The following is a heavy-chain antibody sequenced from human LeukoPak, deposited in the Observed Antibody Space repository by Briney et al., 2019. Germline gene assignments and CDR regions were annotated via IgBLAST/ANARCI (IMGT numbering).Heavy chain of an antibody. V-gene: IGHV3-23*01. D-gene: IGHD3-22*01. Sequence: GGALRLSCTASGFTFSSYAMSWVRQAPGKGLEWVSAISGSSGSTYYADSVKGRFTISRDNSKNTLYLQMNSLRAEDTAVYYCAKGDSSGYYGSFDYWGQGTLVTVSS. CDR1: GFTFSSYA. CDR3: AKGDSSGYYGSFDY. CDR2: ISGSSGST. J-gene: IGHJ4*02.